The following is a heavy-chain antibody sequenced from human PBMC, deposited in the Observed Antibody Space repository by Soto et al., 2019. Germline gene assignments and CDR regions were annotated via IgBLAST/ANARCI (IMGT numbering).Heavy chain of an antibody. CDR3: ARDLPPVDY. J-gene: IGHJ4*02. Sequence: QVQLVQSGAEVKKPGASVKVSCKASGYTFTRYAISWVRQATGQGLEWMGWISAYNGNTNYAQKLQGRVTMTTDPSTCTAYMGLRSLRSDYTVGYYCARDLPPVDYWGQGPRGTVSS. V-gene: IGHV1-18*01. CDR2: ISAYNGNT. CDR1: GYTFTRYA.